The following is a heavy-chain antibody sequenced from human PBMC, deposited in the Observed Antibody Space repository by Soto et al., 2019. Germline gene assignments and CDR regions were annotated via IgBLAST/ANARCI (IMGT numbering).Heavy chain of an antibody. J-gene: IGHJ4*02. CDR2: IYYTGSA. CDR1: GASINNYY. D-gene: IGHD1-20*01. CDR3: ARDYGIKPRQGRLGFDY. V-gene: IGHV4-59*01. Sequence: KSSETLSLTCTVSGASINNYYWSWIRQPPGEGLEWIGYIYYTGSANYNPSLKSRVTMSVDTSKNQFSLRLSSVTAADTAVYYCARDYGIKPRQGRLGFDYWGQGILVTVSS.